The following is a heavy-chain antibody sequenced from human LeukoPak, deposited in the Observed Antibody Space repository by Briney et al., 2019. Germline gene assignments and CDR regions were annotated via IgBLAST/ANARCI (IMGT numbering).Heavy chain of an antibody. CDR3: ARYSRVLRYFDWLPNFDY. J-gene: IGHJ4*02. V-gene: IGHV3-48*03. CDR2: ISSSGSTI. Sequence: PGGSLRLSCAASGFTFSSYGMNWVRQAPGKGLEWVSYISSSGSTIYYADSVKSRFTISRDNAKNSLYLQMNSLRAEDTAVYYCARYSRVLRYFDWLPNFDYWGQGTLVTVSS. CDR1: GFTFSSYG. D-gene: IGHD3-9*01.